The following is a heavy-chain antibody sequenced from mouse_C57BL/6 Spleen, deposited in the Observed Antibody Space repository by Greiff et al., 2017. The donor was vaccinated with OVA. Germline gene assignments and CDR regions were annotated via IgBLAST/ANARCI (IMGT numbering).Heavy chain of an antibody. Sequence: ESGPGLVKPSQSLYLTCPVTGYSIPRVYYWIWIRQFPGNKLEWMGYISYDGSNNYNPSLKNRIPITRDTSKNQFFLKLNSVTTEDTATYYCARDEGRSVFDYWGQGTTLTVSS. CDR1: GYSIPRVYY. V-gene: IGHV3-6*01. CDR3: ARDEGRSVFDY. J-gene: IGHJ2*01. D-gene: IGHD1-1*01. CDR2: ISYDGSN.